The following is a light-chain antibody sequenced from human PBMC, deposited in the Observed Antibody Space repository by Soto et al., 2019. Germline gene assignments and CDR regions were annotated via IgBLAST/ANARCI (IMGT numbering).Light chain of an antibody. CDR3: CSYAGSNSWV. Sequence: QSALTQPPSASGSPGQSVTFSCTGASSDVGRYNYVSWYQQHPGKAPKLIIYEVIKRPSGVPDRFSGSKSGNTASLTVSGLQAEDEADYYCCSYAGSNSWVFGGGTQLTVL. V-gene: IGLV2-8*01. J-gene: IGLJ3*02. CDR2: EVI. CDR1: SSDVGRYNY.